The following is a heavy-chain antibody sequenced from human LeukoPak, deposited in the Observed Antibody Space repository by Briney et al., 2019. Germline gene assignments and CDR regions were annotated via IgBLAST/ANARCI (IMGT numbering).Heavy chain of an antibody. CDR3: ARDYYDSSGYYYFDY. D-gene: IGHD3-22*01. Sequence: PSETLSLTCTVSGGSISSGGSYWSRIRQHPGKGLEWIGYIYYSGSTYYNPSLKSRVTISLDTSKNQFSLKLSSVTAADTAVYYCARDYYDSSGYYYFDYWGQGTLVTVSS. V-gene: IGHV4-31*03. CDR1: GGSISSGGSY. CDR2: IYYSGST. J-gene: IGHJ4*02.